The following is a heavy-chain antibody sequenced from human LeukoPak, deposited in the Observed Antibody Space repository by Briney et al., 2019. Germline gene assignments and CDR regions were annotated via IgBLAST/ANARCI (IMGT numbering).Heavy chain of an antibody. CDR3: ARGSLGCSGGSFVCYFDY. CDR2: INSDGGST. J-gene: IGHJ4*02. CDR1: GFTFSSYW. D-gene: IGHD2-15*01. V-gene: IGHV3-74*01. Sequence: GGSLRLSCAASGFTFSSYWMHWVRQAPGKGLVWVSRINSDGGSTSYADSVKGRFTISRDNAKNTLYLQMNSLRAEDTAVYYCARGSLGCSGGSFVCYFDYWGQGTLVTVSS.